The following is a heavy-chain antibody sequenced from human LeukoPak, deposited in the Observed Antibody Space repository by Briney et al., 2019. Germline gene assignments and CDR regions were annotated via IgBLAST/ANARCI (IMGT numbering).Heavy chain of an antibody. CDR3: AKYSSSWAMVDV. J-gene: IGHJ6*04. D-gene: IGHD6-13*01. V-gene: IGHV4-39*01. CDR1: GGSISSSSYY. Sequence: PSETLSLTCTVSGGSISSSSYYWGWIRQPPGKGLEWIGSIYYSGSTYYNPSLKSRVTISVDTSKNQFSLKLSSVTAADTAVYYRAKYSSSWAMVDVWGKGTTVTVSS. CDR2: IYYSGST.